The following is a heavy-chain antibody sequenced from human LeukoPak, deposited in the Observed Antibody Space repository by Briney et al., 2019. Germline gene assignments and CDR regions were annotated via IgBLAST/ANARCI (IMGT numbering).Heavy chain of an antibody. D-gene: IGHD2-2*01. CDR2: FSTYDGDT. J-gene: IGHJ4*02. CDR1: GFTFTKYA. V-gene: IGHV1-18*01. CDR3: ARDPTNTIGRYVYLDY. Sequence: ASVIVSCKTSGFTFTKYAITWVRRAPGQGLKWMGWFSTYDGDTNYAQKFQGRVTIMKDTSASTAYMELRSLRPDDAAVYYCARDPTNTIGRYVYLDYWGQGTLVTVSS.